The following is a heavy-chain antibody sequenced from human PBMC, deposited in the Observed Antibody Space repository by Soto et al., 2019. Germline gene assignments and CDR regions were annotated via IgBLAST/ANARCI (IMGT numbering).Heavy chain of an antibody. Sequence: SETLSLTCTVSGGSVSNSNYYWGWIRQSQERWVECIGSVCCRGSSYSTASVKGRVTISVDTAKNQFSLNLNSVTDEDTAVYYCVSQRNSVLTQGYFDYWGPGALVTVSS. V-gene: IGHV4-39*01. CDR3: VSQRNSVLTQGYFDY. CDR1: GGSVSNSNYY. D-gene: IGHD2-8*01. J-gene: IGHJ4*02. CDR2: VCCRGSS.